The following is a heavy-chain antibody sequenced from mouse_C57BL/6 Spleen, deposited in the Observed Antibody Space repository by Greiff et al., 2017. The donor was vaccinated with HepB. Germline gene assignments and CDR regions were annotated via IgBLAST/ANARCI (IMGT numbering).Heavy chain of an antibody. Sequence: EVQVVESEGGLVQPGSSMKLSCTASGFTFSDYYMAWVRQVPEKGLEWVANINYDGSSTYYLDSLKSRFIISRDNAKNILYLQMSSLKSEDTATYCCARGDGNPPYAMDYWGQGTSVTVSS. CDR3: ARGDGNPPYAMDY. V-gene: IGHV5-16*01. CDR1: GFTFSDYY. D-gene: IGHD2-1*01. CDR2: INYDGSST. J-gene: IGHJ4*01.